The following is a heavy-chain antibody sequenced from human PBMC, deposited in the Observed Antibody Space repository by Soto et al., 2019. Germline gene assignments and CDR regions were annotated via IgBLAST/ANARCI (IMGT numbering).Heavy chain of an antibody. CDR3: ARGGGLVVVVPAAINLLGY. D-gene: IGHD2-2*01. CDR1: GFTFSSYA. V-gene: IGHV3-23*01. Sequence: EVQLLESGGGLVQPGGSLRLSCAASGFTFSSYAMSWVRQAPGKGLEWVSAISGSGGSTYYADSVKGRFTISRDNSKNTLYLQMNSLRAEDTAVYYCARGGGLVVVVPAAINLLGYWGQGTLVTVSS. J-gene: IGHJ4*02. CDR2: ISGSGGST.